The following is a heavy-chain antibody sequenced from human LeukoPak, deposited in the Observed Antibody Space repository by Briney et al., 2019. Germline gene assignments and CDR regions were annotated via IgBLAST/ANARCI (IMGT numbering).Heavy chain of an antibody. Sequence: PSETLSVTCAVYGETLNSYYWSWVRQPPGERLEWIGEIYESGTTEYNPSLKSRVTISMVPSKQQFSLSLSSVTAADTAVYYCARGAWATRLGSWGLGTPVIVSS. D-gene: IGHD2-15*01. V-gene: IGHV4-34*01. CDR1: GETLNSYY. CDR2: IYESGTT. CDR3: ARGAWATRLGS. J-gene: IGHJ4*02.